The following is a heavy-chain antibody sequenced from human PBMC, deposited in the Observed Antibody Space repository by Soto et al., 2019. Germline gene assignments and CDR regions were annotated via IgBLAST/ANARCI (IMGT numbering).Heavy chain of an antibody. CDR2: INHSGST. CDR3: ARRWFDAFDI. V-gene: IGHV4-34*01. Sequence: PSETLSLTCAVYGGSFSGYYWSWIRQPPGKGLEWIGEINHSGSTNYNPSLKSRVTISVDTSKNQFSLKLSSVTAADTAVYYCARRWFDAFDIWGQGTMVTVSS. D-gene: IGHD3-10*01. CDR1: GGSFSGYY. J-gene: IGHJ3*02.